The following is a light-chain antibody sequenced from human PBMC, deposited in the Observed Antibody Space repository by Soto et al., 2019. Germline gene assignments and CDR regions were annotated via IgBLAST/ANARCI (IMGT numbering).Light chain of an antibody. J-gene: IGLJ1*01. CDR3: SSYTSSSGYV. Sequence: QSALTQPASVSGSPVQSITISCTGTSSDVGGYNYVSWYQQHPGKAPKLMIYDVSNRPSGVSNRFSGSKSGNTASLTISGLQAEDEADYYCSSYTSSSGYVFGTGTKLTVL. CDR1: SSDVGGYNY. V-gene: IGLV2-14*01. CDR2: DVS.